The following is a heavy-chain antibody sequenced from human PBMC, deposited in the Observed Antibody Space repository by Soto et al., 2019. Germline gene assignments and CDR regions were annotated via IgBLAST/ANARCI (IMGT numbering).Heavy chain of an antibody. Sequence: ASVKVSCKASGYTFTSYDINWVRQATGQGLEWMGWMNPNSGNTGYAQKFQGRVTMTRNTSISTAYMELSSLRSEDTAVYYCAGVSAAAGTDYFDYWGQGTLVTVSS. D-gene: IGHD6-13*01. V-gene: IGHV1-8*01. CDR3: AGVSAAAGTDYFDY. CDR2: MNPNSGNT. CDR1: GYTFTSYD. J-gene: IGHJ4*02.